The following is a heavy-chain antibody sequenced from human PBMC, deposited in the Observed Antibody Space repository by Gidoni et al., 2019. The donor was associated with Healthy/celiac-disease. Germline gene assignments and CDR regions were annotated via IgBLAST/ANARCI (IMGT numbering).Heavy chain of an antibody. D-gene: IGHD3-9*01. Sequence: QVQLVQSGAAVKNPVASVKVSCKASGYTFPSYYMHWVRQAPGQGLEWMGIINTSGGSKSYAQKFQGRVTMTRDTSTSIVYMELSSLRSEDTAVYYCARDHGPTRLVNGAFDYWGQGTLVTVSS. J-gene: IGHJ4*02. CDR3: ARDHGPTRLVNGAFDY. CDR1: GYTFPSYY. CDR2: INTSGGSK. V-gene: IGHV1-46*01.